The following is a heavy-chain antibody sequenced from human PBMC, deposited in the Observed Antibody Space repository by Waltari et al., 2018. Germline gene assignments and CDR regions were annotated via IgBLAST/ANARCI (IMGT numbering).Heavy chain of an antibody. V-gene: IGHV1-69*01. D-gene: IGHD6-6*01. CDR3: ARLSSIAAYYYFDY. Sequence: QVQLVQSGAEVKKPGSSVEVSCKASGGTFSSYPIPWVGQAPGQGLEWMGGIIPIFGTANYAQKFQGRVTITADESTSTAYMELSSLRSEDTAVYYCARLSSIAAYYYFDYWGQGTLVTVSS. CDR2: IIPIFGTA. J-gene: IGHJ4*02. CDR1: GGTFSSYP.